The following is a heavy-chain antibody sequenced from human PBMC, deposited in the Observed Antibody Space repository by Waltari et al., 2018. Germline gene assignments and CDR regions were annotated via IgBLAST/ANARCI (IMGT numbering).Heavy chain of an antibody. D-gene: IGHD6-6*01. CDR3: AREGIAAPTRAFDI. V-gene: IGHV4-59*01. CDR1: GGSISSYY. J-gene: IGHJ3*02. CDR2: IYYSGST. Sequence: QVQLQESGPGLVKPSETLSLTCTVSGGSISSYYWSWIRQPPGKGLEWIGYIYYSGSTNYTPSIKSRVTISVDTAKNQFSLKLSSATAADTAVYYCAREGIAAPTRAFDIWGQGTMVTVSS.